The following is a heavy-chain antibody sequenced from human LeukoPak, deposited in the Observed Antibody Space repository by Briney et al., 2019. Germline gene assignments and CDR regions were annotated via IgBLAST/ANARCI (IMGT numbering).Heavy chain of an antibody. CDR3: ARAYPSRPCGGGSCYDYYRMDV. Sequence: PGGSLRLSCAASGFTFSSYWMHWVRQAPGKGLEWVSSISCSSRYIFYADSVKGRFTISRDNAKSPLYLQVNSLRADDTAVYYCARAYPSRPCGGGSCYDYYRMDVWGQGTTVTDCS. CDR2: ISCSSRYI. CDR1: GFTFSSYW. J-gene: IGHJ6*02. V-gene: IGHV3-21*01. D-gene: IGHD2-15*01.